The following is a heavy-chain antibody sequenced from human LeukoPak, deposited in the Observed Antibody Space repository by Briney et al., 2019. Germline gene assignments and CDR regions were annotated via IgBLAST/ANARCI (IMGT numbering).Heavy chain of an antibody. CDR2: VYYSGST. Sequence: SETLSLTCSVSGGSINSSNYYWGLIRQPPGKGLEWIGNVYYSGSTFYNPSLKSRVIIFVDTSKNQFSLKLSSVTAADTAVYYCARCVSYYDSSGYFDWSQGTLVTVSS. CDR1: GGSINSSNYY. D-gene: IGHD3-22*01. V-gene: IGHV4-39*01. J-gene: IGHJ4*02. CDR3: ARCVSYYDSSGYFD.